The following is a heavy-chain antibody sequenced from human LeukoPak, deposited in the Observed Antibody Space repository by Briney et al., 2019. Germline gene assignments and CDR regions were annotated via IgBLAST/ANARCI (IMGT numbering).Heavy chain of an antibody. CDR2: IYHSGST. D-gene: IGHD2-8*01. CDR1: GGSISSGGYY. J-gene: IGHJ6*03. CDR3: ARVPNAGAPYMDV. Sequence: SETLSLTCTVSGGSISSGGYYWSWIWQPPGKGLEWIGYIYHSGSTYYNPSLKSRVTISVDRSKNQFSLKLSSVTAADTAVYYCARVPNAGAPYMDVWGKGTTVTVSS. V-gene: IGHV4-30-2*01.